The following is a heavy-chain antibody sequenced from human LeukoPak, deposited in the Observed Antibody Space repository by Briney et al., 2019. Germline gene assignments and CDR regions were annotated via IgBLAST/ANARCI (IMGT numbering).Heavy chain of an antibody. V-gene: IGHV4-39*01. J-gene: IGHJ5*02. CDR1: GGSISSYY. CDR2: IYYSGST. D-gene: IGHD6-19*01. CDR3: ARLQQWLNNWFDP. Sequence: SETLSLTCTVSGGSISSYYWGWVRQPPGKGLEWIGSIYYSGSTYYNPSLTSRVNISVDTSKNQCSLTLSSVTAADTAVSYYARLQQWLNNWFDPWGQGTLVTVSS.